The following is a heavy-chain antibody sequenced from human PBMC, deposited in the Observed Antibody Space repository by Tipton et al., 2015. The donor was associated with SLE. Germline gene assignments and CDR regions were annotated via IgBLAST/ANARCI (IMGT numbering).Heavy chain of an antibody. CDR2: IYHSGST. D-gene: IGHD2-8*01. CDR3: VRDGFCRNGVCYRNWFDP. CDR1: GYSISSGYY. J-gene: IGHJ5*02. V-gene: IGHV4-38-2*02. Sequence: GLVKPSETLSLTCAVSGYSISSGYYWGWIRQPPGKGLEWIGSIYHSGSTYYNPSLKSRVTISIETSRNHFSLRLTSVTAADTAVYYCVRDGFCRNGVCYRNWFDPWGPGSLVTVSS.